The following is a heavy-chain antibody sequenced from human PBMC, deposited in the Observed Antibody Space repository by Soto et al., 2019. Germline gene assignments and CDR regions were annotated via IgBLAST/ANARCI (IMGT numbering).Heavy chain of an antibody. CDR1: GDSVSSNSAA. CDR3: ARQVIVGAKSYYYGMDV. Sequence: SQTLSLTCAISGDSVSSNSAARNWIRQSPSRGLEWLGRTYYRSKWYNDYAVSVKSRITINPDTSKNQFSLQLNSVTPEDTAVYYCARQVIVGAKSYYYGMDVWGQGTTVTVSS. CDR2: TYYRSKWYN. V-gene: IGHV6-1*01. J-gene: IGHJ6*02. D-gene: IGHD1-26*01.